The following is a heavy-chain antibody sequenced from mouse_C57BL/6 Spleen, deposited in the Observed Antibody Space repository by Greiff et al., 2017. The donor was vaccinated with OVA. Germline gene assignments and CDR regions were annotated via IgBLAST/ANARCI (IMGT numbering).Heavy chain of an antibody. Sequence: EVQLKESGPGLVKPSQSLSLTCSVTGYSITSGYYWNWIRQFPGNKLEWMGYISYDGSNNYNPSLKNRISITRDTSKNQFFLKLNSVTTEDTATYYCARDLYYYGSSYFDYWGQGTTLTVSS. CDR3: ARDLYYYGSSYFDY. CDR2: ISYDGSN. J-gene: IGHJ2*01. D-gene: IGHD1-1*01. CDR1: GYSITSGYY. V-gene: IGHV3-6*01.